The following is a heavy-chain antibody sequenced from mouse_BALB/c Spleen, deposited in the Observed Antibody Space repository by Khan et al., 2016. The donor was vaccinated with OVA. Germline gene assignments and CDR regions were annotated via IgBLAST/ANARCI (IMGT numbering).Heavy chain of an antibody. J-gene: IGHJ4*01. CDR1: GYTFTNYG. CDR2: INTNTGEP. V-gene: IGHV9-3-1*01. D-gene: IGHD2-10*01. CDR3: AGPPYFSYVMVY. Sequence: QIQLVQSGPELKKPGETVKISCKASGYTFTNYGLNWVKQAPGKGLQWMGWINTNTGEPTYAVDFKGRFAFSLETSASTAYLQINNLKNEDTATYFGAGPPYFSYVMVYWGQGTTVTVSS.